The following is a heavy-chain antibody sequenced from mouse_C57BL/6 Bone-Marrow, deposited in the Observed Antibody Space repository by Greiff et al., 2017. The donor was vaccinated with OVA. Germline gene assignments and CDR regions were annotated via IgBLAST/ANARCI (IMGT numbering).Heavy chain of an antibody. CDR1: GFTFSSYG. CDR3: ARNNYYGSSYYDY. Sequence: EVQLVESGGDLVKPGGSLKLSCAASGFTFSSYGMSWVRQTPDKRLEWVATISSGGSYTYYPDSVKGRFTISRDNAKNTLYLQMSSLKSEDTAMYYCARNNYYGSSYYDYWGQGTTLTVSS. D-gene: IGHD1-1*01. V-gene: IGHV5-6*01. J-gene: IGHJ2*01. CDR2: ISSGGSYT.